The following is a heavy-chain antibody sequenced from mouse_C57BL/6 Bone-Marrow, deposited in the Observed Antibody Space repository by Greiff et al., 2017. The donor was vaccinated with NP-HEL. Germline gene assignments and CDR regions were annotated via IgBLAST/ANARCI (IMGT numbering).Heavy chain of an antibody. CDR3: TCLCRRGFYAMDY. V-gene: IGHV14-4*01. D-gene: IGHD2-3*01. CDR1: GFNIKDDY. CDR2: IDPENGDT. J-gene: IGHJ4*01. Sequence: VQLQQSGAELVRPGASVKLSCTASGFNIKDDYMHWVKQRPEQGLEWIGWIDPENGDTAYASKFQGKATITADTSSNTAYLQLSSLASEDTAVYYCTCLCRRGFYAMDYWGQGTSVTVSS.